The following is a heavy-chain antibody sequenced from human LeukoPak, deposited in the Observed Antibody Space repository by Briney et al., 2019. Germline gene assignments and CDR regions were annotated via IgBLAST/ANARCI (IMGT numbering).Heavy chain of an antibody. Sequence: GGSLRLSCTASGFTFDDYAMHWVRQAPGKGLEWVSGISWNSGNIAYADSVKGRFTISRDTAKNSLYLQMNSLRAEDTALYYRVKDSGRNYYYGMDVWGQGTTVTVSS. J-gene: IGHJ6*02. CDR1: GFTFDDYA. CDR3: VKDSGRNYYYGMDV. CDR2: ISWNSGNI. V-gene: IGHV3-9*01.